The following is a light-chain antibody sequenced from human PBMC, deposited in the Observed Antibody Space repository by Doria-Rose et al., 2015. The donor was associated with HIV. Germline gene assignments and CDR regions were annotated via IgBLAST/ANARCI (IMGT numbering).Light chain of an antibody. V-gene: IGKV3-20*01. CDR3: HQYGTSWT. Sequence: IALTQSPGTLSLSPGARATLSCRASQRFSSTYLAWYQQKPGQAPSLLIYDGSTRATGIPDRFSASGSGTDFTLTINRLEPEDFALYYCHQYGTSWTFGQGTKVEI. CDR1: QRFSSTY. J-gene: IGKJ1*01. CDR2: DGS.